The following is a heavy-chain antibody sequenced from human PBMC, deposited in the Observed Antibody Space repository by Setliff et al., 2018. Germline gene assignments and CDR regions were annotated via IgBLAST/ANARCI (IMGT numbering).Heavy chain of an antibody. CDR3: ARFEAAGNWYYYYMDV. CDR2: VYNSGT. CDR1: GGSFSGYY. Sequence: SETLSLTCAVYGGSFSGYYWTWIRQPAGKRLEWIGRVYNSGTTYNAFFASRVTMSIDTSKNQFSLKLSSVTAADTAVYYCARFEAAGNWYYYYMDVWGKGTTVTVSS. D-gene: IGHD6-13*01. J-gene: IGHJ6*03. V-gene: IGHV4-59*10.